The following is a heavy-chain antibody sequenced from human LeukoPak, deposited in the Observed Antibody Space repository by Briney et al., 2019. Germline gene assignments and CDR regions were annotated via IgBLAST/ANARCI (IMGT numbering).Heavy chain of an antibody. J-gene: IGHJ3*02. CDR1: GFTFSNAW. CDR2: IKTKTGGGTT. V-gene: IGHV3-15*01. Sequence: PGGSLRLSCAASGFTFSNAWMSWVRQAPGKGLEWVGRIKTKTGGGTTDYAVPVKGRFTISRDDSKNTLYLQMISLKIEDTAVYYCSTNDAFDIWGQGTMVTVSS. CDR3: STNDAFDI.